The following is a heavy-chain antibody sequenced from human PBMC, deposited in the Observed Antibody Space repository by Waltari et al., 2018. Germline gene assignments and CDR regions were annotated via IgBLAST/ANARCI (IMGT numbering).Heavy chain of an antibody. V-gene: IGHV3-7*01. CDR3: ARERTVTTGGDDY. Sequence: EVQLVESGGGLVQPGGSLRLSCAASGFTFSSYWMSWVRQAPGKGLEWVANIKQDGSEKYYVDSVKGRFTSSRYNAKNSLYLQMNSLRAEDTAVYYCARERTVTTGGDDYWGQGTLVTVSS. CDR2: IKQDGSEK. D-gene: IGHD4-17*01. J-gene: IGHJ4*02. CDR1: GFTFSSYW.